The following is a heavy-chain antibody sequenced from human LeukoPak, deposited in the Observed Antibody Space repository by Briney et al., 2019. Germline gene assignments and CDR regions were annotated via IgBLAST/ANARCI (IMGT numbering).Heavy chain of an antibody. D-gene: IGHD5-24*01. CDR1: GFPFSRYW. CDR2: IKQDGSKK. Sequence: GGSLRLSCVASGFPFSRYWMTWVRQAPGKGLEWVAHIKQDGSKKSYVDSVKGRFTISRDNAKNSLYLQMNSLRAEDTAIYYCTRVGYIDEGIDYWGQGTLVTVSS. J-gene: IGHJ4*02. CDR3: TRVGYIDEGIDY. V-gene: IGHV3-7*04.